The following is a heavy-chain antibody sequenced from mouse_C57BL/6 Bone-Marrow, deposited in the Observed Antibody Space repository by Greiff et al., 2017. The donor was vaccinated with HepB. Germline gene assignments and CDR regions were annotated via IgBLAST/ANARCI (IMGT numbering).Heavy chain of an antibody. CDR1: GFTFSDYY. J-gene: IGHJ4*01. CDR3: ERTRLLLRSSMDY. D-gene: IGHD1-1*01. CDR2: ISNGGGST. V-gene: IGHV5-12*01. Sequence: EVKLMESGGGLVQPGGSLKLSCAASGFTFSDYYMYWVRQTPEKRLEWVAYISNGGGSTYYPDTVKGRFTISRDNAKNTLYLQMSRLKSEDTAMYYCERTRLLLRSSMDYWGQGTSVTVSS.